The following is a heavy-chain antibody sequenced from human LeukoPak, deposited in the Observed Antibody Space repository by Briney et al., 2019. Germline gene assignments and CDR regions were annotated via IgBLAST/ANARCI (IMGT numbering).Heavy chain of an antibody. D-gene: IGHD4/OR15-4a*01. J-gene: IGHJ6*02. Sequence: GGSLRLSCAASGFTFSSYWISWVRQAPGKGLEWVANIKQDGSEKYYVDSVKGRFTISRDNAKNSLYLQMNSLRAEDTAVYYCARDLTTKAGVMDVWGQGTTVTVSS. CDR2: IKQDGSEK. CDR3: ARDLTTKAGVMDV. CDR1: GFTFSSYW. V-gene: IGHV3-7*01.